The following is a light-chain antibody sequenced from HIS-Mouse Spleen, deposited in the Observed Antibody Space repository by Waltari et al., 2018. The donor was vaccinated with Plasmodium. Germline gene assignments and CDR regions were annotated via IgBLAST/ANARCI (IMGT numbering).Light chain of an antibody. CDR3: SSYAGSNNLV. Sequence: QSTLTQPPSASGPPGQQVTISCIATSSAVEGYKYDPWYQQHPGNAPKLMIYEVSKPPSGVPDRFSGSKSGNTASLTVSGLQAEDEADYYCSSYAGSNNLVFGGGTKLTVL. V-gene: IGLV2-8*01. CDR1: SSAVEGYKY. CDR2: EVS. J-gene: IGLJ2*01.